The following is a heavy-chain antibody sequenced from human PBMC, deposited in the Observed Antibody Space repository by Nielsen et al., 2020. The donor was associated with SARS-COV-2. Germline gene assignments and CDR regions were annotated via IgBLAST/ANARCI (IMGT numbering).Heavy chain of an antibody. CDR3: ARGERYCSSTSCYYGSLFDP. Sequence: ASVKVSCKASGGTFSSYGISWVRRAPGQGLEWMGWISAYNGNTNYAQKLQGRVTMTTDTSTSTAYMELRSLRSDDTAVYYCARGERYCSSTSCYYGSLFDPWGQGTLVTVSS. V-gene: IGHV1-18*01. CDR1: GGTFSSYG. D-gene: IGHD2-2*01. J-gene: IGHJ5*02. CDR2: ISAYNGNT.